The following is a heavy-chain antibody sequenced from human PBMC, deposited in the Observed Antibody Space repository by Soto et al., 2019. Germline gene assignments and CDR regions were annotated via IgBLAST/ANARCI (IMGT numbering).Heavy chain of an antibody. Sequence: QVQLVQSGAEVKKPGSSVKVSCKASGGTFSSYAISWVRQAPGQGLEWMGGIIPIFGTANYAQKFQGRVTITADKSTSTAYMELSSLRPEDTAVYYCASIYCSGGSCCSWWYYYGMDVWGQGTTVTVSS. CDR3: ASIYCSGGSCCSWWYYYGMDV. D-gene: IGHD2-15*01. CDR2: IIPIFGTA. V-gene: IGHV1-69*06. J-gene: IGHJ6*02. CDR1: GGTFSSYA.